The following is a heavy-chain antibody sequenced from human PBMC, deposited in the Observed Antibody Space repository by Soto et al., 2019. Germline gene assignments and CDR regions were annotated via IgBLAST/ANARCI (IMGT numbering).Heavy chain of an antibody. CDR2: IDPSDSYT. J-gene: IGHJ4*02. CDR3: ARHEDAPTSFDY. CDR1: GYSFTSYW. Sequence: RGESLKISCKGSGYSFTSYWISWVRQMPGKGPEWMGRIDPSDSYTNYSPSFQGHVTISADKSISTAYLQWSSLKASDTAMYYCARHEDAPTSFDYWGQGTLVTVSS. V-gene: IGHV5-10-1*01.